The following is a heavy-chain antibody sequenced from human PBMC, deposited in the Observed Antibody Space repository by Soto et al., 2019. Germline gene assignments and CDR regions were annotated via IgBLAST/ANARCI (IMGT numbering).Heavy chain of an antibody. CDR1: GGSLRSGGYY. CDR3: ARDGDGYNSGNWFDP. J-gene: IGHJ5*02. CDR2: IYYSGST. Sequence: PSETLSLTCTFSGGSLRSGGYYWSWIRPHPGKGLEWIGYIYYSGSTYYNPSLKSRVTISVDTSKNQFSLKLSSVTAADTAVYYCARDGDGYNSGNWFDPWGQGTLVTVSS. D-gene: IGHD5-12*01. V-gene: IGHV4-31*03.